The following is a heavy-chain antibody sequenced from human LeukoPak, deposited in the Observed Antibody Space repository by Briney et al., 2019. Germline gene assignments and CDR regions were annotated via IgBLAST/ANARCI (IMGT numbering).Heavy chain of an antibody. CDR2: IYYSGST. J-gene: IGHJ4*02. D-gene: IGHD6-13*01. V-gene: IGHV4-59*01. Sequence: PSETLSLTCTVSGGSISSYYWSWIRQPPGKGLEWIGYIYYSGSTNYNPSLKSRVTISVDTSKNQFSLKLSSVTAADTAVNYCARKNISSWYFDYWGQGTLVTVSS. CDR1: GGSISSYY. CDR3: ARKNISSWYFDY.